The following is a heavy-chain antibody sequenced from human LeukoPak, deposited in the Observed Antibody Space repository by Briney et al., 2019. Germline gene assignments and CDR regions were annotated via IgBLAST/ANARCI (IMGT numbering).Heavy chain of an antibody. J-gene: IGHJ3*02. V-gene: IGHV3-74*01. CDR2: IYSEGSRT. CDR1: GFTFSSYW. CDR3: ARSGRGGAFDI. Sequence: GGSLRLSSAASGFTFSSYWMHWVRQGPGKGLVWVSRIYSEGSRTTYADSVRGRFTISGDNAKNTLYLQMNSLRADDTAVYYCARSGRGGAFDIWGQGTMVTVSS. D-gene: IGHD1-26*01.